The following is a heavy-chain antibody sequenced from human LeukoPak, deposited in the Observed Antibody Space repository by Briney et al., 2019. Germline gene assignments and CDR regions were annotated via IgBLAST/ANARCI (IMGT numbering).Heavy chain of an antibody. D-gene: IGHD4-17*01. Sequence: SETLSLTCTVSGGSVSSGSYYWSWIRQPPGKGLEWIGYIYYSGSTNYNPSLKSRVTISVDTSKNQFSLKLSSVTAADTAVYYCAREGDYGDYVAPFDYWGQGTLVTVSS. J-gene: IGHJ4*02. V-gene: IGHV4-61*01. CDR1: GGSVSSGSYY. CDR3: AREGDYGDYVAPFDY. CDR2: IYYSGST.